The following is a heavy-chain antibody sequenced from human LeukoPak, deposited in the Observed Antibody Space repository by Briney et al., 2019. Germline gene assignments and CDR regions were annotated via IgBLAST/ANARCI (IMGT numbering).Heavy chain of an antibody. D-gene: IGHD6-6*01. Sequence: SETLSLTCAVYGGSFSGYYWSWTRQPPGKGLEWIGEVNHSGSTNYNPSLKSRVTISVDTSKNQFSLKLSSVTAADTAVYYCARVAARKFDYWGQGTLVTVSS. CDR3: ARVAARKFDY. J-gene: IGHJ4*02. CDR1: GGSFSGYY. V-gene: IGHV4-34*01. CDR2: VNHSGST.